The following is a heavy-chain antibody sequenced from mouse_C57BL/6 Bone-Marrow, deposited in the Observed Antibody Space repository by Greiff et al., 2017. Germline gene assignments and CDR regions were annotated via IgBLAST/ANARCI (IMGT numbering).Heavy chain of an antibody. D-gene: IGHD2-1*01. CDR1: GYSFTGYY. J-gene: IGHJ3*01. Sequence: VQLQQSGPELVKPGASVKISCKASGYSFTGYYMNWVKQSPEKSLEWIGEINPSTGGTTYNQKFKAKATLTVDKSSSTAYMQLKSLTSEDSAVYYCARSDYGNYWFAYWGQGTLVTVSA. CDR2: INPSTGGT. V-gene: IGHV1-42*01. CDR3: ARSDYGNYWFAY.